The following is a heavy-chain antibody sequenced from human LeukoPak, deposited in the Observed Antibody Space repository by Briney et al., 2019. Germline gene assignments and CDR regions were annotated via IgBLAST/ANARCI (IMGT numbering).Heavy chain of an antibody. Sequence: PSETLSLTCTVSGYSIRRSTYYWGWIRQPPGKGMEWIGNIYYSGNTDYNPSLKSRVTMSVDTSKNQFSLKLSSVTAADTAVYYCARVGAVTGHGDFDYWGQGTLVTVSS. CDR2: IYYSGNT. J-gene: IGHJ4*02. D-gene: IGHD6-19*01. CDR1: GYSIRRSTYY. V-gene: IGHV4-39*07. CDR3: ARVGAVTGHGDFDY.